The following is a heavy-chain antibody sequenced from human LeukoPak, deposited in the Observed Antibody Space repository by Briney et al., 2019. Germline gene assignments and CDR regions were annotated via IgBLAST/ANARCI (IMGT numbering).Heavy chain of an antibody. CDR2: IYYSGST. J-gene: IGHJ5*02. Sequence: PSQTLSLTCTVSGGSISSGGYYWSWTRQHPGKGLEWIGYIYYSGSTYYNPSLKSRVTISVDTSKNQFSLKLSSVTAADTAVYYCARQQQLRWFDPWGQGTLVTVSS. CDR1: GGSISSGGYY. D-gene: IGHD6-13*01. V-gene: IGHV4-31*03. CDR3: ARQQQLRWFDP.